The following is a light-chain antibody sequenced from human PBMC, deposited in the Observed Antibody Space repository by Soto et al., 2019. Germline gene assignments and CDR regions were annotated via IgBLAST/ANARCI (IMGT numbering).Light chain of an antibody. V-gene: IGKV1-27*01. J-gene: IGKJ4*01. CDR3: QKYNRGPLT. CDR2: SAS. CDR1: QGISSF. Sequence: DVQMTQSPSSLSASVGDRVTITCRASQGISSFLAWYQQIPGKVPKLLIYSASTLQSGVPSRFSGSGSGTDFTLTISSLQPEDVAIYYCQKYNRGPLTVGGGTKVDIK.